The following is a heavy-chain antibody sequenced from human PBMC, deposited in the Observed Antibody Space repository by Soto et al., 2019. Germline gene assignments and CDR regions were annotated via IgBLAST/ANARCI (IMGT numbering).Heavy chain of an antibody. CDR3: ARARVPAAMSGNPHWFDP. Sequence: SSETLSLTCTVSGGSISSYYWSWIRQPAGKGLEWIGRIYTSGSTKYKPSLKSRVTMSVDTSKNQFSLKLSSVTAADTAVYYCARARVPAAMSGNPHWFDPWGQGTLVTVSS. D-gene: IGHD2-2*01. J-gene: IGHJ5*02. CDR1: GGSISSYY. CDR2: IYTSGST. V-gene: IGHV4-4*07.